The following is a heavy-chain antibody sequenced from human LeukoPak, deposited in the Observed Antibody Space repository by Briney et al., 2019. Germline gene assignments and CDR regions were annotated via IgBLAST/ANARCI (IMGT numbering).Heavy chain of an antibody. D-gene: IGHD2-15*01. V-gene: IGHV1-2*02. CDR1: GYTFTGYY. CDR3: ARVDGSPDY. J-gene: IGHJ4*02. Sequence: ASVKVSCKASGYTFTGYYVHWVREAPGQGLEWMGWINPNSGGTKYAQKFQGRVTITRDTSISTVYMELSSLRSEDTAVYFCARVDGSPDYWGQGTLVTVSS. CDR2: INPNSGGT.